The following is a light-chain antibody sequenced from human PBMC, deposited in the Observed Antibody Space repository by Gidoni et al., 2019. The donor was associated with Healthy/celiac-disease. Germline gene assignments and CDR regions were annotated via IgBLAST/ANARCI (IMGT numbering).Light chain of an antibody. V-gene: IGKV2-28*01. CDR1: QSLLLSNGYNY. CDR2: LGS. CDR3: MQAQQTPPT. Sequence: DLVMTQSTLSLPVTPGEPASISRRSSQSLLLSNGYNYLDWYLQKPGQSPQLLIYLGSTRASGVPDRFSGSGSGTDFTLKISRVEAEDVGVYYCMQAQQTPPTFGGGTKVEIK. J-gene: IGKJ4*01.